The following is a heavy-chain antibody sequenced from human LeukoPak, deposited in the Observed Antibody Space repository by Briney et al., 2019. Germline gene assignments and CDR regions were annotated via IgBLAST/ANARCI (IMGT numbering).Heavy chain of an antibody. Sequence: PSETLSLTCTVSGVSISTSTYYWAWIRQPPGKGLEWIGSMFYRGSTYYNPSLKSRVTISVDTSKNRFSLKLSSVTASDTAIFYCARQGGWGGAASLIEYWGQGTLVTVSS. CDR3: ARQGGWGGAASLIEY. D-gene: IGHD1-26*01. J-gene: IGHJ4*02. CDR2: MFYRGST. CDR1: GVSISTSTYY. V-gene: IGHV4-39*01.